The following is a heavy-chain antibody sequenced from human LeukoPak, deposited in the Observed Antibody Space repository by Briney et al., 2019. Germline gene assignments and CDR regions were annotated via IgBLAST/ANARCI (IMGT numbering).Heavy chain of an antibody. D-gene: IGHD3-10*01. CDR3: ARDLWGGSGSYHDAFDI. J-gene: IGHJ3*02. CDR2: ISSSSSYI. CDR1: GFTFSSYS. V-gene: IGHV3-21*01. Sequence: PGGSLRLSCAASGFTFSSYSMNWVRQAPGKGLEWVSSISSSSSYIYYADSVKGRFTISRDNAKNSLYLQMNSLRAEDTAVYYCARDLWGGSGSYHDAFDIWGQGTMVTVSS.